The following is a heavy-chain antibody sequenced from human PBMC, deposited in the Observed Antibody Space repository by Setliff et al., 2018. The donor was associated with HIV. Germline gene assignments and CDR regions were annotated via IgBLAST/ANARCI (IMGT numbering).Heavy chain of an antibody. CDR2: IYYSGST. CDR3: ARLRSELGFFDY. Sequence: SETLSLTCTVSGGSIISSTYFWGWIRQPPGKGLECIGNIYYSGSTSYNPSLKSRVTISVDTSKNQFSMKLRSVTAADSAVYYCARLRSELGFFDYWVQGTLVTVSS. D-gene: IGHD1-26*01. J-gene: IGHJ4*02. V-gene: IGHV4-39*07. CDR1: GGSIISSTYF.